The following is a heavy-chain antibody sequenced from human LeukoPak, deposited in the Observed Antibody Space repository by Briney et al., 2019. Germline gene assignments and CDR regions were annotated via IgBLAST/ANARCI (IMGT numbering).Heavy chain of an antibody. J-gene: IGHJ5*01. V-gene: IGHV3-23*01. CDR2: ISGSGGST. Sequence: PGGSLRLSCAASGFTFSSYAMSWVRQAPGKGLEWVSAISGSGGSTYYADSVKGRFTISRDNSKNTLYLQMNSLRAEDTAVYYCAKDPGGFGEHLDWFNSWGQGTLVTVSS. CDR3: AKDPGGFGEHLDWFNS. CDR1: GFTFSSYA. D-gene: IGHD3-10*01.